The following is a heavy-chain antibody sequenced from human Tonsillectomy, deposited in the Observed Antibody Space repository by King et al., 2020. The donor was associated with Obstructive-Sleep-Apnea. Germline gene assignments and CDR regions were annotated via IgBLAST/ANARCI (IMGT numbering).Heavy chain of an antibody. CDR1: GGSISTYY. V-gene: IGHV4-59*08. CDR2: IYYSGYT. Sequence: VQLQESGPGLVKPSETLSLTCTVSGGSISTYYWSWIRQPPGKGLELIGNIYYSGYTNYNPSLKSRVTISVDTSKNQFSLNLSSVTAADTAFYYCARGGYYYFDYWGQGTLATVSS. J-gene: IGHJ4*02. D-gene: IGHD3-22*01. CDR3: ARGGYYYFDY.